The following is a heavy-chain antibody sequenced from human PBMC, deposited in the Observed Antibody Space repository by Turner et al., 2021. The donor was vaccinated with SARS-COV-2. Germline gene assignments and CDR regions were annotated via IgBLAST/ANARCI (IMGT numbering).Heavy chain of an antibody. CDR3: AGEVVVLATTHYGMDV. V-gene: IGHV4-39*01. Sequence: QLQLQESGPGLVKPSETLSLTCTVSGGSISSSSYYWGWIRQPPGKGLEWIGNIYYSGSTYYNPSLKSRVTISVDTSKNQFSLRLSSVTAADTAVYYCAGEVVVLATTHYGMDVWGQGTTVTVSS. D-gene: IGHD1-26*01. CDR1: GGSISSSSYY. J-gene: IGHJ6*02. CDR2: IYYSGST.